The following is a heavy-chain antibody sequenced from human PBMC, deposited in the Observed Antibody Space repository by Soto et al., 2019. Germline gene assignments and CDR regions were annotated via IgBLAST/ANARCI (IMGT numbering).Heavy chain of an antibody. Sequence: ASVKVSCKASGGIFSTYAISWLRQAPGQALEWMGGIIPLFGTPNYAQRFQGRVTITADESTSTAYMELSRLRSEDTAVYYCARDRDDYGSGNYYNRIDFWGQGTLVTVSS. V-gene: IGHV1-69*13. D-gene: IGHD3-10*01. CDR3: ARDRDDYGSGNYYNRIDF. CDR2: IIPLFGTP. CDR1: GGIFSTYA. J-gene: IGHJ4*02.